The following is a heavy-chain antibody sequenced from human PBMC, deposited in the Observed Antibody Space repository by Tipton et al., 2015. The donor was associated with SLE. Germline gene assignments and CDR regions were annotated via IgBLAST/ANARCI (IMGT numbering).Heavy chain of an antibody. J-gene: IGHJ2*01. V-gene: IGHV3-23*01. D-gene: IGHD3-22*01. CDR2: ISGSGSSR. CDR1: GFTLSNYA. CDR3: AKDYYDSNGYNSGGRRIRYFDL. Sequence: SLRLSCAASGFTLSNYAMSWVRQAPGKGLEWVAAISGSGSSRYHADSVLGRFTISRDTSRNTLYLRLNSLRADDTAVYYCAKDYYDSNGYNSGGRRIRYFDLWGRGTLVTVSS.